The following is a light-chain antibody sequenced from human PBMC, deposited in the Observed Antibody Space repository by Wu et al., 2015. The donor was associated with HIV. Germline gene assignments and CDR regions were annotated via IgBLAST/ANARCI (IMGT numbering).Light chain of an antibody. V-gene: IGKV3-11*01. CDR3: QKRSNCLSL. J-gene: IGKJ3*01. Sequence: EVVLTQSPATLSLSLGERATLSYRASQSVSSYLVWLQHKPGKAPRLLMYDTSGRGTGFPARFSGSGSGTDFTLTISSLEPEDFAVYHCQKRSNCLSLFGPRTKVDIK. CDR1: QSVSSY. CDR2: DTS.